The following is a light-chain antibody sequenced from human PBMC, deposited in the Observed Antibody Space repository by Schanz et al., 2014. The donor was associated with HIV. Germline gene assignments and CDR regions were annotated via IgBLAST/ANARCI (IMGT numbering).Light chain of an antibody. CDR3: CSYAGRSTVV. Sequence: QSALTQPASVSGSPGQSISISCTGTSGDVGSYNYVSWYQQHPGKAPKLMIYDVSNRPSGVSNRFSGSKSGNTASLTISGRQAEDEADYYCCSYAGRSTVVFGGGTKLTVL. J-gene: IGLJ3*02. V-gene: IGLV2-14*03. CDR2: DVS. CDR1: SGDVGSYNY.